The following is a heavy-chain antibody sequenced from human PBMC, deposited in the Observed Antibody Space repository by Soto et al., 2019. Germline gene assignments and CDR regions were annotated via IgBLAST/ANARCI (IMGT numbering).Heavy chain of an antibody. CDR2: IYYSGST. V-gene: IGHV4-31*03. CDR3: ARAPTTNIVVVPAAHLDV. D-gene: IGHD2-2*01. CDR1: GFYLSSGFYC. J-gene: IGHJ6*04. Sequence: SETLSLTCTVSGFYLSSGFYCLSWIRPHPGKGLEWIGYIYYSGSTYYNPSPKSRVTISVDTSKNQFSLKLSSVTAADTAVYYCARAPTTNIVVVPAAHLDVWCKGTTVTVSS.